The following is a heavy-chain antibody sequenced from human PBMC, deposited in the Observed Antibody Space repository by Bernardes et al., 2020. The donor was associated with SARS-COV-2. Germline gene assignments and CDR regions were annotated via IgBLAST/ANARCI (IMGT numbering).Heavy chain of an antibody. D-gene: IGHD3-16*01. CDR2: ISNSGNTI. V-gene: IGHV3-11*01. J-gene: IGHJ4*02. CDR3: ARALRRGSTFSYFFYH. Sequence: GGSLRLSCAASGFTFTDYYMSWIRQAPGKGLEGISYISNSGNTIYYADSMRGRFTISRDNAKSSLYLQMNTLGDEDTAVYYCARALRRGSTFSYFFYHWGQGTLVTVSS. CDR1: GFTFTDYY.